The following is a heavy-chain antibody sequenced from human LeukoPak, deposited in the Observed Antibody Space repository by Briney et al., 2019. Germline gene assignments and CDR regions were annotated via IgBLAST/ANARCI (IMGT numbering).Heavy chain of an antibody. J-gene: IGHJ5*02. CDR1: GGSFSGYY. V-gene: IGHV4-34*01. CDR3: ARANGRSPFDP. CDR2: INHSGST. Sequence: SETLSLACAVYGGSFSGYYWSWIRQPPGKGLEWIGEINHSGSTKYNPSLKSRVTKSVDTSKNQFSLKLSSVTAADTAVYYCARANGRSPFDPWGQGTLVTVSS.